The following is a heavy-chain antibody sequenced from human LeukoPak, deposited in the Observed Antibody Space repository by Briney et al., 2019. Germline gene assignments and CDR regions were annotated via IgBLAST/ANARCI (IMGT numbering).Heavy chain of an antibody. CDR2: IIPILGIA. CDR1: GGTFSSYA. D-gene: IGHD3-16*01. V-gene: IGHV1-69*04. CDR3: ARSMITVGGAGDY. J-gene: IGHJ4*02. Sequence: SMKVSCKASGGTFSSYAISWVRQAPGQGLEWMGRIIPILGIANYAQKFQGRVTITADKSTSTAYMELSSLRSEDTAVYYCARSMITVGGAGDYWGQGTLVTVSS.